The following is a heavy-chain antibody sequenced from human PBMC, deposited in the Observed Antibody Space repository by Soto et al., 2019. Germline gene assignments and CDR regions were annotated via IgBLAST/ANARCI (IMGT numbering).Heavy chain of an antibody. Sequence: SETLSLTCAVSGGSISSGGYSWSWIRQPPGKGLEWIGYIYHSGSTYYNPSLKSRVTISVDRSKNQFSLKLSSVTAADTAVYYCARSIAAAGNWFDPWGQGTLVTVSS. CDR2: IYHSGST. D-gene: IGHD6-13*01. J-gene: IGHJ5*02. V-gene: IGHV4-30-2*01. CDR3: ARSIAAAGNWFDP. CDR1: GGSISSGGYS.